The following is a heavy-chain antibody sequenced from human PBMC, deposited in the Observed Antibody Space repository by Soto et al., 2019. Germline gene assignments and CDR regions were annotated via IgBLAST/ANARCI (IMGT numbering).Heavy chain of an antibody. CDR1: GDSMSSGGYS. Sequence: ASETLSLTCAVSGDSMSSGGYSWSWIRQPPGKGLEWIGYIYHSGSAYYNPSLKSRVTISIDRSKSQFSLKVTSVTAADTAVYYCARSSGEDWPFDYWGQGTLVTVSS. V-gene: IGHV4-30-2*01. J-gene: IGHJ4*02. CDR3: ARSSGEDWPFDY. CDR2: IYHSGSA. D-gene: IGHD1-26*01.